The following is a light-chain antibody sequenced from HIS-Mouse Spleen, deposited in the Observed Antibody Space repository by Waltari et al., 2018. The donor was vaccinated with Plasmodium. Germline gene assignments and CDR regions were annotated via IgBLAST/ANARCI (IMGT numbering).Light chain of an antibody. J-gene: IGKJ3*01. CDR2: AAS. CDR1: PSISSY. Sequence: DIQMNQSPSSLSASVGDRVTITCRASPSISSYLNWYQQKPGKAPKLLIYAASSLQSGVPSRFSGSGSGTDFTLTISSLQPEDFATYYCQQSYSTPLFTFGPGTKVDIK. CDR3: QQSYSTPLFT. V-gene: IGKV1-39*01.